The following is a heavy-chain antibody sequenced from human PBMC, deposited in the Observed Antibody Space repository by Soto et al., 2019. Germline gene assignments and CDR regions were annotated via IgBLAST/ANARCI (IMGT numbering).Heavy chain of an antibody. CDR1: GYTFTSYY. CDR3: TRAPSYGAFDI. D-gene: IGHD4-17*01. CDR2: INPSGGST. V-gene: IGHV1-46*03. J-gene: IGHJ3*02. Sequence: KDTGASVKVSCKASGYTFTSYYIHWMRQAPGQGLEWMGIINPSGGSTTYAQKFQGRVTMTRDTSTSTVYMELSSLRSEDTAVYYCTRAPSYGAFDIWGQGTMVTVSS.